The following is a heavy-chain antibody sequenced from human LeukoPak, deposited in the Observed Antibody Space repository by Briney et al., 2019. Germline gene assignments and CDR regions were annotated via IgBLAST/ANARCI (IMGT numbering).Heavy chain of an antibody. Sequence: GGSLRLSCAASGFTFSSYGMNWVRQAPGKGLEWVSYINSNGSTIYYADSVKGRFTISRDNAKNTLYLQMNSLRAKATAVYYCAIDGGAGRPTGPFAYCGQGTLVTV. V-gene: IGHV3-48*03. CDR3: AIDGGAGRPTGPFAY. D-gene: IGHD3-16*01. CDR1: GFTFSSYG. J-gene: IGHJ4*01. CDR2: INSNGSTI.